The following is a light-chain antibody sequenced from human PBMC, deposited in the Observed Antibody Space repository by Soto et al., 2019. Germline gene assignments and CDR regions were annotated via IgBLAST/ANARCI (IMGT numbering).Light chain of an antibody. CDR2: EVT. CDR1: SSDVGGYDY. V-gene: IGLV2-14*01. CDR3: SSYTSSTTPL. J-gene: IGLJ1*01. Sequence: QSVLTQPASVSGSPGQSITISCTGTSSDVGGYDYVSWYQQHPGKVPKLLIYEVTNRPSGVSNRFSASKSGNTASLTISGLQAEDEADYYCSSYTSSTTPLFGNGTKVTVL.